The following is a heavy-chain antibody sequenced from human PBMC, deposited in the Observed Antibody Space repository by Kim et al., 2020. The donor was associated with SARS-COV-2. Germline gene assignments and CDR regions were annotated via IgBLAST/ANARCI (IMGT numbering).Heavy chain of an antibody. D-gene: IGHD3-16*01. V-gene: IGHV5-51*01. Sequence: RYCPSFQSQVTISAGKSTTTAYLQWSSLKASDTAMYYCARSAGPYDYYFDYWGQGTLVTVSS. CDR3: ARSAGPYDYYFDY. J-gene: IGHJ4*02.